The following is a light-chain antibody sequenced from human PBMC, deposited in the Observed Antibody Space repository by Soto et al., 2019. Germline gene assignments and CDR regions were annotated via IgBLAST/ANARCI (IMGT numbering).Light chain of an antibody. Sequence: ILKTHSHSPLSAQVGYKKTRRGHANQSSSSWLAWYQQKAGKAPKLLINKASSLESGVLSRFSGSGFGTAFTLTISSLQHVDVATYYCQQYYSYSVTFGQGTKVDI. CDR3: QQYYSYSVT. CDR2: KAS. V-gene: IGKV1-5*03. J-gene: IGKJ1*01. CDR1: QSSSSW.